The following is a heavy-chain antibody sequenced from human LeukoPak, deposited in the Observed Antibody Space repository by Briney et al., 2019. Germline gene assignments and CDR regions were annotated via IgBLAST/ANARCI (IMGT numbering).Heavy chain of an antibody. CDR3: GRVLGGGNSVHFDY. J-gene: IGHJ4*02. V-gene: IGHV1-8*02. D-gene: IGHD4-23*01. Sequence: GASVKVSCKASGYTFGIYDINWVRQATGQGLEWMGWINPNTGNTSYAQKFQGRVTFTRDPSISTAYMELSSLTSEDTAVYYCGRVLGGGNSVHFDYWGQGALVTVSS. CDR2: INPNTGNT. CDR1: GYTFGIYD.